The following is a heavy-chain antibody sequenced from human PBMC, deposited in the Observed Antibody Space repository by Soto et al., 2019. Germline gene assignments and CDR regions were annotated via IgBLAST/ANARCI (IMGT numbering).Heavy chain of an antibody. CDR3: ARDSPAAGAFDY. Sequence: SETLSLTCTVSGGSISGYYWSWIRQPPGKGLEWIGYIYYSGSTNYNPSLKSRVTISVDTSKNQFSLKLSSVTAADTAVYYCARDSPAAGAFDYWGQGTLVTVSS. CDR2: IYYSGST. D-gene: IGHD6-13*01. CDR1: GGSISGYY. V-gene: IGHV4-59*01. J-gene: IGHJ4*02.